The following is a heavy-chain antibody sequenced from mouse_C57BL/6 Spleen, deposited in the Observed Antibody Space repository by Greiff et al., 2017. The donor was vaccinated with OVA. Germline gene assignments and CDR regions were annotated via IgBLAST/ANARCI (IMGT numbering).Heavy chain of an antibody. D-gene: IGHD1-1*01. J-gene: IGHJ1*03. CDR1: GFTFSDYG. CDR3: ARGDGSTDFDV. Sequence: EVKLMESGGGLVKPGGSLKLSCAASGFTFSDYGMHWVRQAPEKGLEWVAYISSGSSTIYYADTVKGRFTISRDNAKNNLFLQMTSLRSEDTAMDYCARGDGSTDFDVWGTGTTVTVSS. V-gene: IGHV5-17*01. CDR2: ISSGSSTI.